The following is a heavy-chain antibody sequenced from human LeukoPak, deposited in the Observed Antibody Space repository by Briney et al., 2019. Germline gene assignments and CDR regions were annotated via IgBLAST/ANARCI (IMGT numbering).Heavy chain of an antibody. CDR3: ARSYYGFWSGYYAHYYYGMDV. Sequence: GGSLRLCCAASGFTFSSYSMNWVRQAPGKGLEWVSYISSSGSTIYYVDYVRGRFTISRDNAKNSLYLQMNGLRAEDTAVYYCARSYYGFWSGYYAHYYYGMDVWGQGTTVTVSS. CDR1: GFTFSSYS. J-gene: IGHJ6*02. V-gene: IGHV3-48*01. D-gene: IGHD3-3*01. CDR2: ISSSGSTI.